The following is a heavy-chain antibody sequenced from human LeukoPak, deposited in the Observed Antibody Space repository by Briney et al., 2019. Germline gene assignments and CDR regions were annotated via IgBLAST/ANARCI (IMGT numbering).Heavy chain of an antibody. CDR3: ARQDGVLNWFDP. CDR2: IYPADSDI. V-gene: IGHV5-51*01. J-gene: IGHJ5*02. D-gene: IGHD3-10*01. CDR1: GYSFTSYW. Sequence: GESLKISCKGSGYSFTSYWIGWVRQMPGKGLEWMGIIYPADSDIRYSSSFQGQVTISADKSISTAYLQWSSLKASDTAIYYCARQDGVLNWFDPWGQGTLVTVSS.